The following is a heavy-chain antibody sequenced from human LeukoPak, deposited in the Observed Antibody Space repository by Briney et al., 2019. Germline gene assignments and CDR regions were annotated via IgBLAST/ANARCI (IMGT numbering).Heavy chain of an antibody. CDR1: GGSVSDYY. D-gene: IGHD6-13*01. CDR3: ARGGAAAAGTRNPDY. Sequence: SETLSLTCTVSGGSVSDYYWSWIRQPPGKGLEWIGYIYYSGSTNYNPSLKSRVTISVDTSKNQFSLKLSSVTAADTAVYYCARGGAAAAGTRNPDYWGQGTLVTVSS. CDR2: IYYSGST. V-gene: IGHV4-59*02. J-gene: IGHJ4*02.